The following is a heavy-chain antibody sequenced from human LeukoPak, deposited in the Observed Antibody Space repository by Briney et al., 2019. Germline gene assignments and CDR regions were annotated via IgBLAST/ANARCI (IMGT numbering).Heavy chain of an antibody. CDR3: ARAYSSSWYWMGYFDY. CDR1: GGSFSGYY. J-gene: IGHJ4*02. Sequence: SETLSLTCADYGGSFSGYYWRWIRQPPGKELEWIGEINHSGSTNYNPSLKSRVTISVDTSKNQFSLKLSSVTAADTAVYYCARAYSSSWYWMGYFDYWGQGTLVTVSS. CDR2: INHSGST. V-gene: IGHV4-34*01. D-gene: IGHD6-13*01.